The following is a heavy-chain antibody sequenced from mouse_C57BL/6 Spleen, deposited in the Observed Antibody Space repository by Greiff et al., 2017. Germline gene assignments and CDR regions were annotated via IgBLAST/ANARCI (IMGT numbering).Heavy chain of an antibody. D-gene: IGHD2-5*01. CDR2: ISYDGSN. J-gene: IGHJ3*01. CDR3: AYYSNFGAY. V-gene: IGHV3-6*01. Sequence: EVKLMESGPGLVKPSQSLSLTCSVTGYSITSGYYWNWIRQFPGNKLEWMGYISYDGSNNYNPSLKNRISITRDTSKNQFFLKLNSVTTEDTATYYCAYYSNFGAYWGQGTLVTVSA. CDR1: GYSITSGYY.